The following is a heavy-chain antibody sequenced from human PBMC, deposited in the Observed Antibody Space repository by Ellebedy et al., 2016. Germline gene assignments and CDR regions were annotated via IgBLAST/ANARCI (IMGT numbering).Heavy chain of an antibody. CDR2: INSDGSST. CDR3: ARDQGYPEAFDI. Sequence: GGSLRLSXAASGFTFSSYWMHWVRQAPGKGLVWVSRINSDGSSTSYADSVKGRFTISRDNAKNTLYLQMNSLRAEDTAVYYCARDQGYPEAFDIWGQGTMVTVSS. CDR1: GFTFSSYW. J-gene: IGHJ3*02. V-gene: IGHV3-74*01. D-gene: IGHD5-12*01.